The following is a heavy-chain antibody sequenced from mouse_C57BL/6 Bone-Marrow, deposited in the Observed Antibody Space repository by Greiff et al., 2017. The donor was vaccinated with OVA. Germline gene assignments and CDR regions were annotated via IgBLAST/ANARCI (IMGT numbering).Heavy chain of an antibody. V-gene: IGHV1-42*01. CDR1: GYSFTGYY. CDR3: ATLYD. D-gene: IGHD2-3*01. CDR2: INPSTGGT. Sequence: EVKLQQSGPELVKPGASVKISCKASGYSFTGYYMNWVKQSPEKSLEWIGEINPSTGGTTYNQKFKAKATLTVDKSSSTAYMQLKSLTSEDSAVYYCATLYDWGQGTTLTVSS. J-gene: IGHJ2*01.